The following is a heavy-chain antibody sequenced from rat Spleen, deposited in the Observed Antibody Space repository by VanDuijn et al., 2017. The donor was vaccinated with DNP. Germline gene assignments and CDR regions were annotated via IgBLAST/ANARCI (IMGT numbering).Heavy chain of an antibody. Sequence: EVQLQESGPGLVKPSQSLSLTCSVTGYSITSSYRWNWLRKFPGNKLEWRGSLNSAGSTNYNPSLKGRISITSDTSKNQFFLQLSSVTTEDTATYYCARWNIGTSTLDYWGQGVMVTVSS. J-gene: IGHJ2*01. D-gene: IGHD1-5*01. CDR1: GYSITSSYR. CDR2: LNSAGST. V-gene: IGHV3-3*01. CDR3: ARWNIGTSTLDY.